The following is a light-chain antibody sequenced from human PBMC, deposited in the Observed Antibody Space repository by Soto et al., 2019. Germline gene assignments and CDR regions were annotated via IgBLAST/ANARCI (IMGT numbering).Light chain of an antibody. CDR3: HQFGSSPGT. CDR1: QSVNNNY. CDR2: GTS. V-gene: IGKV3-20*01. Sequence: EIVLTQSPGTLSFSPGERATLSCRASQSVNNNYLAWYQQNPGQAPRLLIYGTSNRATGIADRFSGSGSGTDFTLTIARVEPEDFAVYYCHQFGSSPGTFGQGTKLEIK. J-gene: IGKJ2*01.